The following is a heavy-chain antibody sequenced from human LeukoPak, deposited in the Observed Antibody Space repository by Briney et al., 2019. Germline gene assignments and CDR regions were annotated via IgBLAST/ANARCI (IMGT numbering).Heavy chain of an antibody. CDR2: INHSGST. D-gene: IGHD3-22*01. J-gene: IGHJ4*02. V-gene: IGHV4-34*01. CDR1: GGSFSGYY. Sequence: SETLSLTCAVYGGSFSGYYWSWIRQPPGKGLEWIVEINHSGSTNYNPSLKSRVTISVDTSKNQLSLKLSSVTAADTAVYYCARGSVRNYYDSSGYSPSPYCGQGTLVTVSS. CDR3: ARGSVRNYYDSSGYSPSPY.